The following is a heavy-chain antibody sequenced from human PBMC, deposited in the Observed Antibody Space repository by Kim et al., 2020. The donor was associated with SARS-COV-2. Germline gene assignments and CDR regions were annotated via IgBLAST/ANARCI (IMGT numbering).Heavy chain of an antibody. Sequence: GGSLRLSCAASGFTFSSYSMNWVRQAPGKGMEWVSSISSSSSYIYYADSVKGRFTISRDNAKNSLYLQMNSLRAEDTAVYYCARDRASDYVWWSYLPPSTGYWGQGTLVTVSS. J-gene: IGHJ4*02. CDR3: ARDRASDYVWWSYLPPSTGY. V-gene: IGHV3-21*01. D-gene: IGHD3-16*02. CDR1: GFTFSSYS. CDR2: ISSSSSYI.